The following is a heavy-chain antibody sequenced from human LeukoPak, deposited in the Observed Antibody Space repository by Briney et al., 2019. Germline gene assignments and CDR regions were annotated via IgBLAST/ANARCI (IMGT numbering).Heavy chain of an antibody. J-gene: IGHJ4*02. CDR2: ISGSGGST. D-gene: IGHD3-22*01. CDR3: AKRRYDSSGHFDS. CDR1: GFTFSSYA. Sequence: GGSLRLSCAASGFTFSSYAMSWVRQAPGKGLEWVSDISGSGGSTYYADSVKGRFTISRDNSKNTLYMRMSSLRAEDTAVYYCAKRRYDSSGHFDSWGQGTLVTVSS. V-gene: IGHV3-23*01.